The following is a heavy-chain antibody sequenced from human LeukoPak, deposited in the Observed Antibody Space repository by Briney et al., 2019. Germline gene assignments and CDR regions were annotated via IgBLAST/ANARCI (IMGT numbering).Heavy chain of an antibody. V-gene: IGHV5-51*01. J-gene: IGHJ4*02. D-gene: IGHD3-10*01. CDR3: ARHVGYGSGSYYGDY. CDR1: GYSFTSYW. CDR2: IHPGDSDT. Sequence: GESLKISCKGSGYSFTSYWIGWVRQMPGKGLEWMGIIHPGDSDTRYSPSFQGQVTISADKSISTAYLQWSSLKASDTAMYYCARHVGYGSGSYYGDYWGQGTLVTVSS.